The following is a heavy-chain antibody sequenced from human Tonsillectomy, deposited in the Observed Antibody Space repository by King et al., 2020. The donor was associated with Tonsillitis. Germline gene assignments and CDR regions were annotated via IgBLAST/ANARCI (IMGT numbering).Heavy chain of an antibody. D-gene: IGHD5-18*01. Sequence: VQLVESGGGFVQPGGSLRLSCAASVFTFSSYAMSWVRQAPGKGLNWVSTISGSGGSTYYADSVKGRFTISRDNSKNTLYLQMKSLRAEDTAVYYCAKVRSYGWGDAFDIWGQGTMVTVSS. CDR2: ISGSGGST. V-gene: IGHV3-23*04. CDR3: AKVRSYGWGDAFDI. CDR1: VFTFSSYA. J-gene: IGHJ3*02.